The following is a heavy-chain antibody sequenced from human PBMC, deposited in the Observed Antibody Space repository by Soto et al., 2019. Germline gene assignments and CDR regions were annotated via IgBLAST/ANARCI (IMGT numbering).Heavy chain of an antibody. CDR2: ISSSSSYT. Sequence: GGSLRLSCAASGFTFSDYYMSWIRQAPGKGLEWVSYISSSSSYTNYADSVKGRFTISRDNAKNSLYLQMNSLRAEDTAVYYCARGFLGIGGQIAAEGTYYYYGMDVWGQGTTVTVSS. CDR3: ARGFLGIGGQIAAEGTYYYYGMDV. CDR1: GFTFSDYY. J-gene: IGHJ6*02. V-gene: IGHV3-11*06. D-gene: IGHD6-13*01.